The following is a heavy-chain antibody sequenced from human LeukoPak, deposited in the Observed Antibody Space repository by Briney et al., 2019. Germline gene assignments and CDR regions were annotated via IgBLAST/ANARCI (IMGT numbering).Heavy chain of an antibody. CDR3: ARGSSWYDY. V-gene: IGHV4-4*07. J-gene: IGHJ4*02. CDR2: IYTSGST. CDR1: DGSISSDY. Sequence: PSETLSLTCTVSDGSISSDYWTWIRQPAGKGLEWIGRIYTSGSTNYNPSLKSRVTMSVDTSKNQLSLKLTSVTAADTAVYYCARGSSWYDYWGQGILATVSS. D-gene: IGHD6-13*01.